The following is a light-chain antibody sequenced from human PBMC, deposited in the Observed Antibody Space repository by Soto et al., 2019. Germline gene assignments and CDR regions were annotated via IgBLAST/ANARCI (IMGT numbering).Light chain of an antibody. Sequence: EIVLTQSPATLSLSPGDRATLSCRASQSVSNFLAWYQQKPGQAPRLLIYDASSRATGIPARFSGSGSGTDFTLTISSLEPEDFAIYYCQQRSNWPPSITFGQGTRLEIK. CDR3: QQRSNWPPSIT. CDR1: QSVSNF. CDR2: DAS. V-gene: IGKV3-11*01. J-gene: IGKJ5*01.